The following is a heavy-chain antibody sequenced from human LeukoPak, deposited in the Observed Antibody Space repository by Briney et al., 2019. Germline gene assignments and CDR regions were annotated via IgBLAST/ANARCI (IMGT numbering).Heavy chain of an antibody. V-gene: IGHV4-34*01. CDR3: ARGPEDLDSSGYPIDH. CDR2: INHSGST. D-gene: IGHD3-22*01. J-gene: IGHJ4*02. Sequence: SETLSLTCAVYGGSFSGYYWSWIRQPPGKGLEWIGEINHSGSTNYNPSLKSRVTISVDTSKNQFSLKLSSVTAADTAVYYCARGPEDLDSSGYPIDHWGQGTLVTVSS. CDR1: GGSFSGYY.